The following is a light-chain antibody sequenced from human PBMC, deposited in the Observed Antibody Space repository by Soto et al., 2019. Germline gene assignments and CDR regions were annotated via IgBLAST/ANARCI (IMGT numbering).Light chain of an antibody. CDR2: EGT. V-gene: IGLV2-23*01. CDR3: CSSAGSRILSWV. CDR1: SSDVGSYDV. Sequence: QSVLTQPASVSGSPGQSTNISCTGTSSDVGSYDVVSWYQQHPGKAPKLIIYEGTKRPPGVSNRLSGSKSGNTASLTISGLQAEDEADYYCCSSAGSRILSWVFGGGTKVTVL. J-gene: IGLJ3*02.